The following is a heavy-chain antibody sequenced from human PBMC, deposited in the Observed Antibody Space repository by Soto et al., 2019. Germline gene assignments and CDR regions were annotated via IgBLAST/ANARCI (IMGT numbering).Heavy chain of an antibody. CDR3: ARDPMGRYDGSGSYYFDY. V-gene: IGHV3-30-3*01. CDR1: GFTFSSYA. D-gene: IGHD3-10*01. CDR2: ISYDGSNK. Sequence: QVQLVESGGGVVQPGRSLRLSCAASGFTFSSYAMHWVRQAPGKGLEGVAVISYDGSNKYYADSVKGRFTISRDNSKNTLYLQMNSLRAEDTAVYYCARDPMGRYDGSGSYYFDYWGQGTLVTVSS. J-gene: IGHJ4*02.